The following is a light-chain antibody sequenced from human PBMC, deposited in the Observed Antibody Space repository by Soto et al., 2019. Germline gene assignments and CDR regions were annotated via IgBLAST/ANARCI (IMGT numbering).Light chain of an antibody. CDR2: DAS. CDR1: QGISSA. V-gene: IGKV1D-13*01. CDR3: QQFNNYPIT. J-gene: IGKJ5*01. Sequence: AIHWNHSPYSLSASGGDGVTITCRASQGISSALAWYQQKPGKAPKLLIYDASSLESGVPSRFSGSGSGTDFTLTISSLQPEDFATYYCQQFNNYPITFGQGTRLEIK.